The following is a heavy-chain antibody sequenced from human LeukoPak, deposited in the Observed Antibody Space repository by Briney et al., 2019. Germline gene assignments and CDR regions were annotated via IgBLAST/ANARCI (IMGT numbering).Heavy chain of an antibody. J-gene: IGHJ4*02. CDR3: ARHVSIAVPGGDY. V-gene: IGHV4-38-2*01. D-gene: IGHD6-19*01. CDR2: IYHSGST. Sequence: PSETLSLTXAVSGYSISSGYYWGWIREPPGKGLEWIGSIYHSGSTYYNPSLKSRVTISVDTSKNQFSLKLSSVTAADTAVYYCARHVSIAVPGGDYWGQGTLVTVSS. CDR1: GYSISSGYY.